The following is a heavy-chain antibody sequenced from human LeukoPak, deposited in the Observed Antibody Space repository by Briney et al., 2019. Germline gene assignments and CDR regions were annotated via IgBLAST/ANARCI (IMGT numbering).Heavy chain of an antibody. D-gene: IGHD3-22*01. J-gene: IGHJ4*02. CDR3: ARGHHYYDSSAYYY. V-gene: IGHV3-74*01. CDR2: INSDGSST. Sequence: GGSLRLSCAASGFTFSNYWMHWVRQAPGKGLVWVSRINSDGSSTRYADSVKGRFTISRDNAKNTLYLQMNSLRAEDTAVYYCARGHHYYDSSAYYYWGQGTLVTVSS. CDR1: GFTFSNYW.